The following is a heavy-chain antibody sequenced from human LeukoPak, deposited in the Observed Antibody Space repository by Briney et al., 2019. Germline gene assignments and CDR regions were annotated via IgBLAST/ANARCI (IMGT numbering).Heavy chain of an antibody. Sequence: PGGSLRLSCAASGFTFSNAWMSWVRQAPGKGLEWVGRIKSKTDGGTTDYAAPVKGRFTISRDDSKNTLYLQMNSLRAEDTAVYYCARYFPYDSSGYYRETDDYWGQGTLVTVSS. V-gene: IGHV3-15*01. CDR3: ARYFPYDSSGYYRETDDY. J-gene: IGHJ4*02. D-gene: IGHD3-22*01. CDR2: IKSKTDGGTT. CDR1: GFTFSNAW.